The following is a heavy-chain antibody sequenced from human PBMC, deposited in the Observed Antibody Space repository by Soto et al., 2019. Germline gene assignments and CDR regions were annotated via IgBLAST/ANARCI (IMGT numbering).Heavy chain of an antibody. CDR2: IYHSGST. J-gene: IGHJ6*02. Sequence: LSLTCSVSGSTISSSNWSRWLRPPPKDRLAWIWEIYHSGSTNYNPSLKSRVTISVDKSKNQFSLKLSSVTAADTAVYYCARDRRPSFYSSSWYANAHYYYYGMDVWGQGT. CDR1: GSTISSSNW. D-gene: IGHD6-13*01. CDR3: ARDRRPSFYSSSWYANAHYYYYGMDV. V-gene: IGHV4-4*02.